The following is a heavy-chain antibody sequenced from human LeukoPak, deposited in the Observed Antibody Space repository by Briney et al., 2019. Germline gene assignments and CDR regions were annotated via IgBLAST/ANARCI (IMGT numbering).Heavy chain of an antibody. V-gene: IGHV3-48*01. CDR1: GFTFGSYN. CDR3: ARGSSSGWYFDY. CDR2: ISGSGGTI. Sequence: GGSLRLSCAASGFTFGSYNMNWVRQAPGKGLEWVSYISGSGGTIYYADSVRGRFTIPRDNAKNSLYPQINSLRAEDTAVYYCARGSSSGWYFDYWGQGTLVTVSS. D-gene: IGHD6-25*01. J-gene: IGHJ4*02.